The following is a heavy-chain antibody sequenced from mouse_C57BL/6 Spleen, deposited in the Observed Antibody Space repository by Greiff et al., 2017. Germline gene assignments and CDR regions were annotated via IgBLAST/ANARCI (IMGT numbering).Heavy chain of an antibody. CDR2: IHPNSGST. D-gene: IGHD1-1*01. J-gene: IGHJ1*03. Sequence: QVQLQQPGAELVKPGASVKLSCKASGYTFTSYWMHWVKQRPGQGLEWIGMIHPNSGSTNYNEKFKSKATLTVDKSSSTAYMQLSSLTSEDSAVYYCASRYGSSNWYFDVWGTGTTVTVSS. V-gene: IGHV1-64*01. CDR3: ASRYGSSNWYFDV. CDR1: GYTFTSYW.